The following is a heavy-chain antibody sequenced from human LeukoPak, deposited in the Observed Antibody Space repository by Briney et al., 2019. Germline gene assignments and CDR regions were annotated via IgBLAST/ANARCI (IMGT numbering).Heavy chain of an antibody. D-gene: IGHD3-10*01. CDR1: GYTFTGYY. Sequence: ASVKVSCKASGYTFTGYYMHWVRQAPGQGLEWMGWINPNSGGTNYAQKFQGRVTMTRDTSISTAYMELSRLRSDDTAVYYCARGPYGSGSSFHFDYWGQGTLVTVSS. CDR2: INPNSGGT. J-gene: IGHJ4*02. CDR3: ARGPYGSGSSFHFDY. V-gene: IGHV1-2*02.